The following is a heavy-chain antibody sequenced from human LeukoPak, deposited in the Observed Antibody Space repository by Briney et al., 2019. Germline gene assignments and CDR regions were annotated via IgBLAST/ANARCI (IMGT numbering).Heavy chain of an antibody. CDR1: GFTFGDYA. CDR2: IRSRAYGGTT. Sequence: PGRSLRLSCTASGFTFGDYAMTWFRQAPGKGLEWVGFIRSRAYGGTTECAASVKGRFTISRDDSKSIAYLQMNGLKTEDTAVYYCARDRVGCTGGSCYFGYWGHGPLVTVSS. V-gene: IGHV3-49*03. J-gene: IGHJ4*01. D-gene: IGHD2-8*02. CDR3: ARDRVGCTGGSCYFGY.